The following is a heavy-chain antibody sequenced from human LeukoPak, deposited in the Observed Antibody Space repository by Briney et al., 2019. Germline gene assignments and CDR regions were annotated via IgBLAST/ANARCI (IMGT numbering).Heavy chain of an antibody. CDR3: ASLPWLVRWIYY. CDR2: ISSNSSYI. CDR1: GFTFSSLA. J-gene: IGHJ4*02. V-gene: IGHV3-21*01. D-gene: IGHD6-19*01. Sequence: PGGSLRLSCVASGFTFSSLAMNWVRQAPRKGLEWVSSISSNSSYIHYADSVKGRFTISRDNARNSLFLQMNNLRPEDTAVYFCASLPWLVRWIYYWGQGTLVTVSS.